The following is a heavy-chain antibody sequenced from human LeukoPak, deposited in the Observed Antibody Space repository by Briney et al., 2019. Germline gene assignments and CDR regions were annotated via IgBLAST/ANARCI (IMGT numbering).Heavy chain of an antibody. Sequence: GGSLRLSCAASGFSVSNKYMSWVRQAPGKGLEWVSVIYSGGNTYYSESVKGRFTISRDNIQNTLYLQMNSIRAEDTAVYYCARDLSSGYGMDVWGQGTTVTVSS. J-gene: IGHJ6*02. CDR1: GFSVSNKY. V-gene: IGHV3-53*01. D-gene: IGHD6-19*01. CDR3: ARDLSSGYGMDV. CDR2: IYSGGNT.